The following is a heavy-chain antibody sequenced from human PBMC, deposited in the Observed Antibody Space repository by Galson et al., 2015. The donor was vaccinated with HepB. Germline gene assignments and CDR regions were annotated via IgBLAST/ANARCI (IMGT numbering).Heavy chain of an antibody. CDR2: ISSSSSYT. Sequence: SLRLSCAASGFTFSDYYMSWIRQAPGKGLEWVSYISSSSSYTNYADSVKGRFTISRDNAKNSLYLQMNSLRAEDTAVYYCARWAILTGYYNVEAFDIWGQGTMVTVSS. D-gene: IGHD3-9*01. V-gene: IGHV3-11*03. J-gene: IGHJ3*02. CDR3: ARWAILTGYYNVEAFDI. CDR1: GFTFSDYY.